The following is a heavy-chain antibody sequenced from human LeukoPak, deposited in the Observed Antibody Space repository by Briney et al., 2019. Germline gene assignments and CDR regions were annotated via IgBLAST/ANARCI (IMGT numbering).Heavy chain of an antibody. CDR3: ARDMESYGDPSYSDY. Sequence: GRSLRLSCAASGFTISNYAMSWVRQAPGKGLEWVSAISSTGSTYYVDSVKGRFTISRDNSKNTLYLQMNSLRAEDTAVYYCARDMESYGDPSYSDYWGQGTLVTVSS. CDR2: ISSTGST. CDR1: GFTISNYA. V-gene: IGHV3-23*01. D-gene: IGHD4-17*01. J-gene: IGHJ4*02.